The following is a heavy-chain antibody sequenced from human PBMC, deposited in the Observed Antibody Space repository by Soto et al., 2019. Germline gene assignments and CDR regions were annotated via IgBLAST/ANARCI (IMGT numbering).Heavy chain of an antibody. CDR2: IIPTGST. V-gene: IGHV4-34*01. Sequence: SETLSLTCAVSGASVSGQYWSWIRQPPGKGLEWVGEIIPTGSTTYNPSLKSRLSFSLDTSKNHFSLNLSSVSVADTAVYYCARGGITMAWNYYYYGMDVWGQGTTVTVSS. D-gene: IGHD3-10*01. J-gene: IGHJ6*02. CDR3: ARGGITMAWNYYYYGMDV. CDR1: GASVSGQY.